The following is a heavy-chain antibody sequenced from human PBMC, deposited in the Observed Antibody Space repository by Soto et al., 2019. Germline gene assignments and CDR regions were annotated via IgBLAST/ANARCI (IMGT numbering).Heavy chain of an antibody. D-gene: IGHD3-22*01. J-gene: IGHJ4*02. CDR1: GFTFSDYA. CDR2: ISYDGSTE. CDR3: ARPYDSSGYYPLDY. Sequence: SLRLSCAASGFTFSDYAMHWVRQAPGKGLEWVAVISYDGSTEYYADSVKGRFTISRDNSKNTLYLQMNSLRAEDTAVYYCARPYDSSGYYPLDYWGQGTLVTSPQ. V-gene: IGHV3-30-3*01.